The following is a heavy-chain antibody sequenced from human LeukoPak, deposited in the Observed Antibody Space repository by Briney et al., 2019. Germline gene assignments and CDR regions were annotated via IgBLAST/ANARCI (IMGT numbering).Heavy chain of an antibody. Sequence: SETLSLTCTVSGGSISSSSYYWGWIRQPPGKGLEWIGSIYYSGSTYYNPSLKSRVTTSVDTSKNQFSLKLSSVTAADTAVYYCARAAAGRGPTNWFDPWGQGTLVTVSS. J-gene: IGHJ5*02. V-gene: IGHV4-39*01. CDR2: IYYSGST. CDR1: GGSISSSSYY. CDR3: ARAAAGRGPTNWFDP. D-gene: IGHD6-13*01.